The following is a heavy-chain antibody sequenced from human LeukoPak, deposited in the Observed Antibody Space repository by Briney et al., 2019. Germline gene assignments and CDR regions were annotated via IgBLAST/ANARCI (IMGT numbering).Heavy chain of an antibody. CDR3: ASTAPHGDYCDY. Sequence: PSETLSLTCTVSGGSISSYYWSWICQHPGKGLEWIGYIYYSGSTYYNPSLKSRVTISVDTSKNQFSLKLSSVTAADTAVYYCASTAPHGDYCDYWGQGTLVTVSS. V-gene: IGHV4-59*06. CDR2: IYYSGST. CDR1: GGSISSYY. D-gene: IGHD2-2*01. J-gene: IGHJ4*02.